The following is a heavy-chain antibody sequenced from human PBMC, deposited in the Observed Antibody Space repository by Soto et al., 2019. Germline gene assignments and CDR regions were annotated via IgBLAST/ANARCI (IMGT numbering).Heavy chain of an antibody. CDR2: ISVYYGST. J-gene: IGHJ4*02. Sequence: QVQLVQSGTEVKKPGASVKVSCKAAGYTFRNYGIIWVRQAPGHGLEWMGWISVYYGSTNYAQKFQGRLTLATDTSTSTAYMELRSLASDDTALYYCAKDSFWNGPSPSDNWGEGAIVAVSS. D-gene: IGHD3-3*01. V-gene: IGHV1-18*01. CDR3: AKDSFWNGPSPSDN. CDR1: GYTFRNYG.